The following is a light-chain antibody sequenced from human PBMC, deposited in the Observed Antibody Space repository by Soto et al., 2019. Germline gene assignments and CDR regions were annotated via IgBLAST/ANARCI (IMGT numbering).Light chain of an antibody. J-gene: IGLJ2*01. CDR2: EVS. CDR1: SSDVGGYNY. Sequence: QSALTQPASVSGSPGQSITISCTGTSSDVGGYNYVSWYQQHPGKAPKLMIYEVSNRPSGVSNRFSGSKSGNTASLTISGLQAGDEAEYYCSSYTSSSTYVVFGGGTKLTVL. V-gene: IGLV2-14*01. CDR3: SSYTSSSTYVV.